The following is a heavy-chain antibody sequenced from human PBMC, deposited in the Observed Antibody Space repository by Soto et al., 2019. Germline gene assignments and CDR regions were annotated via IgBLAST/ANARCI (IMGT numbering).Heavy chain of an antibody. CDR1: GGSISSGGYY. D-gene: IGHD3-3*01. V-gene: IGHV4-31*03. CDR2: IYYSGST. J-gene: IGHJ5*02. CDR3: AREGTLWSGYFSRSPTENNWFDP. Sequence: SETLSLTCTVSGGSISSGGYYWSWIRQHPGKGLEWIGYIYYSGSTYYNPSLKSRVTISVDTSKNQFSLKLSSVTAADTAVYYCAREGTLWSGYFSRSPTENNWFDPWGQGTLVTVSS.